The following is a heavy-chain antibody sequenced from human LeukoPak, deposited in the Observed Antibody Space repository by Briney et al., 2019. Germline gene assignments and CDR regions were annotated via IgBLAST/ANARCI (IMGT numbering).Heavy chain of an antibody. CDR1: GDSVSTYY. CDR2: IYSSVST. CDR3: ARSTRSYDFWSGYPRGSFDY. D-gene: IGHD3-3*01. Sequence: PSETLSLTCTVSGDSVSTYYWSWIRQPAGKGLEWIGRIYSSVSTNYNPSLKSRVTMSVDTSKNQFSLKLSSVTAADTAVYYCARSTRSYDFWSGYPRGSFDYWGQGTLVTVSS. V-gene: IGHV4-4*07. J-gene: IGHJ4*02.